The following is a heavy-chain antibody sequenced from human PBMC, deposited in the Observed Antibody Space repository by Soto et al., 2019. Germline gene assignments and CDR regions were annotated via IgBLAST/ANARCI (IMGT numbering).Heavy chain of an antibody. CDR3: AKENGYSSSCFGFDY. J-gene: IGHJ4*01. V-gene: IGHV3-23*01. CDR1: GFTFSSYA. CDR2: ISGSGGSA. Sequence: EVQLLESGGGLVQPGGSLRLSCAASGFTFSSYAMSWVRQAPGKGLEWVSAISGSGGSAYYADSGKGRFTIARDNSKNTLYLQMTSRRAEDTAVYYGAKENGYSSSCFGFDYWGHGPLVTVSS. D-gene: IGHD6-13*01.